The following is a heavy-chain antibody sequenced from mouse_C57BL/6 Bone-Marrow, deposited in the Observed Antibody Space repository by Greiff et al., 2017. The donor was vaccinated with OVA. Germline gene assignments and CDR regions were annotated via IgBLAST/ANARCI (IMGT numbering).Heavy chain of an antibody. D-gene: IGHD1-1*01. J-gene: IGHJ4*01. CDR3: ARWGICTTVVATKDAMDY. Sequence: QVQLQQPGAELVKPGASVKLSCKASGYTFTSYWMHWVKQRPGRGLEWIGRIDPNSGGTKYNEKFKSKATLTVDKPSSTAYMQLSSLTSEDSAVYYCARWGICTTVVATKDAMDYWGQGTSVTVSS. CDR2: IDPNSGGT. V-gene: IGHV1-72*01. CDR1: GYTFTSYW.